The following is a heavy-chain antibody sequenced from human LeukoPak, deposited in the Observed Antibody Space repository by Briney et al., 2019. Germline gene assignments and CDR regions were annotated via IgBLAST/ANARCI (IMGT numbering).Heavy chain of an antibody. Sequence: PSETLSLTCTVSGGSISSYYWSWIRQPPGKGLEWIGYIYYSGSTNYNPSLKSRVTISVDTSKNQFSLKLSSVTAADTAVYYCARVRTYYYDSSGRRAWFDPWGQGTLVTVSS. V-gene: IGHV4-59*01. CDR3: ARVRTYYYDSSGRRAWFDP. D-gene: IGHD3-22*01. J-gene: IGHJ5*02. CDR1: GGSISSYY. CDR2: IYYSGST.